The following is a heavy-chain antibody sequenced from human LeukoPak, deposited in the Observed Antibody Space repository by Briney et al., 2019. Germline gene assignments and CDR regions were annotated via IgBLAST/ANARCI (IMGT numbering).Heavy chain of an antibody. CDR1: GFTFSSYW. J-gene: IGHJ6*03. CDR3: ARGWELTAVDYYYMDV. Sequence: GGSLRLSCAASGFTFSSYWMHWVRQAPGEGLVWVSRINSGGSSTNYADSVKGRFTISRDNAKNALYLQMDSLRAEDTAVYYCARGWELTAVDYYYMDVWGEGTNDTVSS. CDR2: INSGGSST. V-gene: IGHV3-74*01. D-gene: IGHD1-26*01.